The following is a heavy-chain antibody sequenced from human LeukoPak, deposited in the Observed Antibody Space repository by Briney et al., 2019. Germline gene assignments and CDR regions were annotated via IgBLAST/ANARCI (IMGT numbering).Heavy chain of an antibody. CDR1: GFTFSSYA. J-gene: IGHJ4*02. D-gene: IGHD2/OR15-2a*01. Sequence: GGSLRLSCAASGFTFSSYAMSWVRQAPGKGLEWVSAISGSGGSTYYADSVKGRFTISRDNSKNTLYLQMNSLRAEDTAMYYCAKGVSGPQYYFHFWGQGNMVTVSS. V-gene: IGHV3-23*01. CDR3: AKGVSGPQYYFHF. CDR2: ISGSGGST.